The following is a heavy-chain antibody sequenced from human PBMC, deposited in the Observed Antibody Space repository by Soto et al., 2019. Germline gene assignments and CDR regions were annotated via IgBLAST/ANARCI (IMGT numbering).Heavy chain of an antibody. CDR3: AHRIWGYGVDY. V-gene: IGHV2-5*02. CDR1: GFSLSTSGVG. D-gene: IGHD5-12*01. Sequence: QITLKESGPTLVKPTQTLTLTCTFSGFSLSTSGVGVGWIRQPPGKDLEWLALIYWDDDKRYSPSLKSRLTITKDTSKTQVVLTMTDMDPVDTATYYCAHRIWGYGVDYWGQGTLVTVSS. CDR2: IYWDDDK. J-gene: IGHJ4*02.